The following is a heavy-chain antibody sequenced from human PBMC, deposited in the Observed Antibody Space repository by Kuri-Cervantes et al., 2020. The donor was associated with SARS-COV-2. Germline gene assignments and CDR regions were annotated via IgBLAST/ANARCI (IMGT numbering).Heavy chain of an antibody. CDR1: GGSISSYY. D-gene: IGHD2-15*01. CDR2: IYYSGST. J-gene: IGHJ4*02. V-gene: IGHV4-59*01. CDR3: ARGDCSGGSCYFDY. Sequence: GSLRLSCTVSGGSISSYYWGWIRKPPGKGLEWIGYIYYSGSTNYNPSLQSRVTISVDKSKNQFSLKLSSVTAADTAVYYCARGDCSGGSCYFDYWGQGTLVTVSS.